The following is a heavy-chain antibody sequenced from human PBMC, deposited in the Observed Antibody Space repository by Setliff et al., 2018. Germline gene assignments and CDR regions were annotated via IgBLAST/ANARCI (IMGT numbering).Heavy chain of an antibody. V-gene: IGHV3-20*04. D-gene: IGHD3-9*01. CDR2: IHWNGDNT. J-gene: IGHJ6*02. CDR3: AKHGAYNDFLTGYNFYYDMDV. Sequence: PGGSLRLSCVGSGFTFKDHGMSWVRQVPGKGLEWVSGIHWNGDNTGYADSVKGRFTITRDNDRSSLHLEMNSLRAEDTAVYYCAKHGAYNDFLTGYNFYYDMDVWGQGTTVTVSS. CDR1: GFTFKDHG.